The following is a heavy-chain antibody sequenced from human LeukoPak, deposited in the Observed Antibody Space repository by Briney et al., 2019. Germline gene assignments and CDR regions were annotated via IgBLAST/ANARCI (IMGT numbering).Heavy chain of an antibody. V-gene: IGHV3-48*03. CDR2: ISSSGSTI. J-gene: IGHJ4*02. CDR1: ALTFSSYE. D-gene: IGHD3-10*01. CDR3: ARSPNYKGYFDY. Sequence: GGSLRLSCAASALTFSSYEMNWVRQAPGKGLGWVSYISSSGSTIYYADSVKGRLTISRDNANSALYLQMNSLRAEDTAVYYCARSPNYKGYFDYWGQGTLVTVSS.